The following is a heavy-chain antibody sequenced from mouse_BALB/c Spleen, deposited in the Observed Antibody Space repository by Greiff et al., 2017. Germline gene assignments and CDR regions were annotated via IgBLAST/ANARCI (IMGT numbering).Heavy chain of an antibody. V-gene: IGHV5-6-2*01. Sequence: EVKLVESGGGLVQPGGSRKLSCAASGFTFSSYYMSWVRQTPEKRLELVAAINSNGGSTYYPDTVKGRFTISRDNAKNTLYLQMSSLKSEDTALYYCARHQNTDYYAMDYWGQGTSVTVSS. J-gene: IGHJ4*01. CDR2: INSNGGST. CDR1: GFTFSSYY. D-gene: IGHD5-2*01. CDR3: ARHQNTDYYAMDY.